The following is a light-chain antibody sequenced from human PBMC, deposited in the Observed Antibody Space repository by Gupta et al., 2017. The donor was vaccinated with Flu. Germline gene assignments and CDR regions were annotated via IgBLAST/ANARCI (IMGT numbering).Light chain of an antibody. Sequence: QFVLTQPPSVSGAPGQRVTISCTGSSSNLGAGYDAHWYKQVPGTAPKLLSYVNNNRPSGFPDRFSGSKSGTSASLVITGLQAEDEAVYYCQSYDTGLIGWVFGGGTKLTVL. J-gene: IGLJ3*02. CDR3: QSYDTGLIGWV. CDR1: SSNLGAGYD. V-gene: IGLV1-40*01. CDR2: VNN.